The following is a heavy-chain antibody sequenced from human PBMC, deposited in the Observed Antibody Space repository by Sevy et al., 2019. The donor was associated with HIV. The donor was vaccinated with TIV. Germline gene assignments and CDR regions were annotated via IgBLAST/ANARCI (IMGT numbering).Heavy chain of an antibody. V-gene: IGHV3-23*01. D-gene: IGHD1-26*01. J-gene: IGHJ5*02. Sequence: GGSLRLSCAASGFTFSSYAMSWVRLAPEKGLEWVSAVGGSGDTTDYADSVKGRFTISSDNSKNTLYLQMNSLRAEDTAVYYCARVVGWEVGSLDNWFDPWGQGTLVTVSS. CDR1: GFTFSSYA. CDR3: ARVVGWEVGSLDNWFDP. CDR2: VGGSGDTT.